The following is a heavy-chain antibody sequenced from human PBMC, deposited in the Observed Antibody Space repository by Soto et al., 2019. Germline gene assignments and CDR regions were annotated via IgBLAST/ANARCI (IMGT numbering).Heavy chain of an antibody. CDR3: ARGAAGTGFDL. Sequence: SQTLSVTCAFSGYSVSSNTAAWNCIRSSPSRGLEWLGRTYYRSNWRHDYAVSVKSRITVNPDTSKNQFSLQLNSVTPDDTAVYYCARGAAGTGFDLWGQGTMVTVSS. CDR1: GYSVSSNTAA. D-gene: IGHD6-19*01. CDR2: TYYRSNWRH. J-gene: IGHJ4*02. V-gene: IGHV6-1*01.